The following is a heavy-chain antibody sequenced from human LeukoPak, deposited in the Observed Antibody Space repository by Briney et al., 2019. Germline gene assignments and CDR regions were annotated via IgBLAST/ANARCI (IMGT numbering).Heavy chain of an antibody. D-gene: IGHD6-19*01. J-gene: IGHJ4*02. V-gene: IGHV4-34*01. CDR1: GGSFSGYY. CDR3: VRGGQWLVPFDY. CDR2: INHSGST. Sequence: SETLSLTCAVYGGSFSGYYWSWIRQPPGKGLEWIGEINHSGSTNYNPSLKSRVTISVDTSKNQFSLKLSSETAADTAVYYCVRGGQWLVPFDYWGQGTLVTVSS.